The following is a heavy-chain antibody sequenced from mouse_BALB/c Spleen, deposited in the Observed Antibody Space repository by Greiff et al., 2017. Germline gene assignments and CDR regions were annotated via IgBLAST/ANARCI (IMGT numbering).Heavy chain of an antibody. J-gene: IGHJ3*01. CDR3: ARRGYRYDDGPWFAY. CDR2: IWAGGST. V-gene: IGHV2-9*02. D-gene: IGHD2-14*01. CDR1: GFSLTSYG. Sequence: QVQLQKSGPGLVAPSQSLSITCTVSGFSLTSYGVHWVRQPPGKGLEWLGVIWAGGSTNYNSALMSRLSISKDNSKSQVFLKMNSLQTDDTAMYYCARRGYRYDDGPWFAYWGQGTLVTVSA.